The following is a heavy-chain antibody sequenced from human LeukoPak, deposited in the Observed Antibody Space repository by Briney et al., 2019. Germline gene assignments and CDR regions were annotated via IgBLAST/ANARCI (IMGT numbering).Heavy chain of an antibody. D-gene: IGHD2-15*01. J-gene: IGHJ4*02. CDR1: GGTFSSYA. Sequence: GASVKVSCKASGGTFSSYAISWVRQAPGQGLEWMGRIIPILGIANYAQKFQGRVTITADKSTSTAYMELSSLRSEDTAVYYCARDDFDLVVVAASWGQGTLVTVSS. V-gene: IGHV1-69*04. CDR3: ARDDFDLVVVAAS. CDR2: IIPILGIA.